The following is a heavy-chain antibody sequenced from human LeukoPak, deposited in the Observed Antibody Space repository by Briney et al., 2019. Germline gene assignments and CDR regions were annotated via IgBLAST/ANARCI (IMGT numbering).Heavy chain of an antibody. CDR1: RFTFSSYA. D-gene: IGHD3-10*01. CDR3: AKDVPYGSGSYYSGWSDAFDI. Sequence: QSGGSLRLSCAASRFTFSSYAMSWVRQAPGKGLEWVSAISGSGGSTYYADSVKGRFTISRDNSKNTLYLQMNSLRAEDTAVYYCAKDVPYGSGSYYSGWSDAFDIWGQGTMVTVSS. V-gene: IGHV3-23*01. CDR2: ISGSGGST. J-gene: IGHJ3*02.